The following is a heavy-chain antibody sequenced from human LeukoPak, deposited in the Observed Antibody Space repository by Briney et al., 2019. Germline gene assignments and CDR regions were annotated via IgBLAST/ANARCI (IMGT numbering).Heavy chain of an antibody. Sequence: ASVKVSCKASGYTFTGYYMHWVRQAPGLGLEWMGRINPNSGGTNYAQKFQGRVTMTRDTSISTAYMELSRLRSDDTAVYYCARGTGNYGDYVVYWGQGTLVTVSS. J-gene: IGHJ4*02. CDR3: ARGTGNYGDYVVY. CDR2: INPNSGGT. V-gene: IGHV1-2*06. D-gene: IGHD4-17*01. CDR1: GYTFTGYY.